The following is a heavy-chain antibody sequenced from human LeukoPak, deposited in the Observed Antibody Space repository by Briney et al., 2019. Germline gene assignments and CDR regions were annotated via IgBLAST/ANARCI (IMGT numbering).Heavy chain of an antibody. J-gene: IGHJ6*02. Sequence: ASVKVSCKASGYTFTSYDINWVRQATGQGLGWMGWMNPNSGNTGYAQKFQGRVTMTRNTSISTAYMELSSLRSEDTAVYYCARETDHYDFWSGYYRVVGINYYYGMDVWGQGTTVTVSS. V-gene: IGHV1-8*01. D-gene: IGHD3-3*01. CDR3: ARETDHYDFWSGYYRVVGINYYYGMDV. CDR2: MNPNSGNT. CDR1: GYTFTSYD.